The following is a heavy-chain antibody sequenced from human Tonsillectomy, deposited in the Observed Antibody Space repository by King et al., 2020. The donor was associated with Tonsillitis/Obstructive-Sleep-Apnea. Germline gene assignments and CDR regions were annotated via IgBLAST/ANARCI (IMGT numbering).Heavy chain of an antibody. CDR2: IIPIFGTA. D-gene: IGHD2-2*02. Sequence: QLVQSGAEVKKPGSSVKVSCKASGGTFSSYAISWVRQAPGQGLEWMGGIIPIFGTANYAQKFQGRVTITADESTSPAYMELSSLRSEDTAVYYCAGPGGYCSSTSCYTRTDDAFDIWGQGTMVTVSS. J-gene: IGHJ3*02. CDR1: GGTFSSYA. CDR3: AGPGGYCSSTSCYTRTDDAFDI. V-gene: IGHV1-69*01.